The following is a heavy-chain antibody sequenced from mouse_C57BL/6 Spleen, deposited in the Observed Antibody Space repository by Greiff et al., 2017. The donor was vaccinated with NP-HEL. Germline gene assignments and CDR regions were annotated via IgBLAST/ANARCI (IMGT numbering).Heavy chain of an antibody. CDR3: ARGYYYGSSYYAMDY. Sequence: VQLQQSGAELARPGASVKLSCKASGYTFTSYGISWVKQRTGQGLEWIGEIYPRSGNTYYNEKFKGKATLTADKSSSTAYMELRSLTSEDSAVYFCARGYYYGSSYYAMDYWGQGTSVTVSS. D-gene: IGHD1-1*01. V-gene: IGHV1-81*01. CDR2: IYPRSGNT. CDR1: GYTFTSYG. J-gene: IGHJ4*01.